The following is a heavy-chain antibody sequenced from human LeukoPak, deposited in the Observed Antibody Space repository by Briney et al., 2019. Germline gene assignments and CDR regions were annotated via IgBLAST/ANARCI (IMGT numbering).Heavy chain of an antibody. D-gene: IGHD7-27*01. CDR3: AKAQELGNYEFFLFDY. Sequence: GGSLRLSCAASGFTFSNYAMNWVRQAPGKGLEWVSGISGSGFSTYYADSVKGRFTISRDNSKNTVYLRMNNLKAEDTAVYYCAKAQELGNYEFFLFDYWGQGTLVTVSS. J-gene: IGHJ4*02. CDR1: GFTFSNYA. V-gene: IGHV3-23*01. CDR2: ISGSGFST.